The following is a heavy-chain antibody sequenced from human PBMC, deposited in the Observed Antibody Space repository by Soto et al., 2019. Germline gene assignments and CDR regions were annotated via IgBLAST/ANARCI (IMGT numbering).Heavy chain of an antibody. Sequence: QVQLVESGGGVVQPGTSLRLSCAASGFSFNTYGMHWARQAPGKGLEWVAVIWHDGSIKHYAESVKGRFTIYRDNSENTLYLQINSLIADDTAVYYCVKDGPNWGRDLYSWGQGTLVTVYS. CDR1: GFSFNTYG. J-gene: IGHJ4*02. D-gene: IGHD7-27*01. CDR2: IWHDGSIK. CDR3: VKDGPNWGRDLYS. V-gene: IGHV3-33*06.